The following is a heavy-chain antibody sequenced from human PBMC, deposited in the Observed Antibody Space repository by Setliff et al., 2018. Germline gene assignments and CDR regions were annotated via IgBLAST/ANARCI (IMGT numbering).Heavy chain of an antibody. CDR2: IYYSGDA. Sequence: PSETLSLTCSVSGGSISRGSYYWGWIRQSPGKGLEWIGYIYYSGDATYNPSLRGRASIAIGASKAHFSLDLRTVTTADTAVYYCARDASFGFDVWGPGITVTVSS. CDR1: GGSISRGSYY. V-gene: IGHV4-61*03. J-gene: IGHJ6*02. D-gene: IGHD2-2*01. CDR3: ARDASFGFDV.